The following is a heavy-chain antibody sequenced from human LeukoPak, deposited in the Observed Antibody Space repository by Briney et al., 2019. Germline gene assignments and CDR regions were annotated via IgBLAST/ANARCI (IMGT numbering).Heavy chain of an antibody. V-gene: IGHV3-48*01. CDR2: ISSSSTI. CDR1: GFTFSSHS. J-gene: IGHJ4*02. Sequence: GGSLRLSCAASGFTFSSHSMNWVRQAPGKGLEWVSYISSSSTIYYADSVKGRFTISRDNAKNSLYLQMNSLRAEDTAVYYCARGAYYYEDWGQGTLVTVSS. D-gene: IGHD3-22*01. CDR3: ARGAYYYED.